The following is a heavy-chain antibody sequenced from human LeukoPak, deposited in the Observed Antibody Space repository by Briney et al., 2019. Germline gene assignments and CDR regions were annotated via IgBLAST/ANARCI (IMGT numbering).Heavy chain of an antibody. Sequence: GGSLRLSCAASGFTFSSYAMSWVRQAPGKGLEWVSGINWNGGSTGYADSVNGRFTISRDNAKNYLYLQMNSLRAEDTALYYCARGWNILTHLDYWGQGTLVTVSS. CDR1: GFTFSSYA. V-gene: IGHV3-20*04. CDR2: INWNGGST. J-gene: IGHJ4*02. D-gene: IGHD3-9*01. CDR3: ARGWNILTHLDY.